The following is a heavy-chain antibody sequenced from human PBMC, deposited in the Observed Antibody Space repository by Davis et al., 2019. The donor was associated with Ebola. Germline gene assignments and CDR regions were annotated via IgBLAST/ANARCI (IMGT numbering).Heavy chain of an antibody. CDR1: GDSISSHNYY. V-gene: IGHV4-39*01. Sequence: SETLSLTCTVSGDSISSHNYYWGWIRQPPGEGLEWIGNIDDSGSTYYNPSLKRRVTISVDTSKNQFSLKLTSVTAADTAIYHCARRTAVAGGWFDSWGQGTLVTVSS. CDR3: ARRTAVAGGWFDS. CDR2: IDDSGST. D-gene: IGHD6-19*01. J-gene: IGHJ5*01.